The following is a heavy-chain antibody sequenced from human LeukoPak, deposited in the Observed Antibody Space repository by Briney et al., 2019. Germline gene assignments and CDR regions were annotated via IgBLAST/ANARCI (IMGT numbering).Heavy chain of an antibody. V-gene: IGHV3-23*01. CDR2: VNGNGGST. CDR1: VFTFSNYM. D-gene: IGHD3-16*02. J-gene: IGHJ4*02. CDR3: AKSLYGGCDY. Sequence: GGSLRLSCAASVFTFSNYMMHWVRQAPGKGLEWVSGVNGNGGSTSYADSVKGRFTIFRDNSKNTVYLQMNSLRVEDTAVYYCAKSLYGGCDYWGQGTVVTVSS.